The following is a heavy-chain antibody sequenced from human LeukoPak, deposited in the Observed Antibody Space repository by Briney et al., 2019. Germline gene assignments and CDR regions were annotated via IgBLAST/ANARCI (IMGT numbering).Heavy chain of an antibody. CDR2: INHSGST. CDR1: GGSFSGYY. Sequence: SETLSLTCAVYGGSFSGYYWSWIRQPPGKGLEWIGEINHSGSTNYYPSLKSRVTISVDTSKNQFSLKLSSVTAADTAVYYCARDGYSYGLYFDLWGRGTLVTVSS. CDR3: ARDGYSYGLYFDL. V-gene: IGHV4-34*01. J-gene: IGHJ2*01. D-gene: IGHD5-18*01.